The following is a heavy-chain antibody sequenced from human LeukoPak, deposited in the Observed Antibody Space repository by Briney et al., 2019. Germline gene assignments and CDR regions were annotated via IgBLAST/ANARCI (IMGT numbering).Heavy chain of an antibody. D-gene: IGHD2/OR15-2a*01. CDR2: IYYSGST. Sequence: SETLSLTCTVSGGSISSDHWNWIRQPPGKGLEWIGCIYYSGSTYYNPSLKSRVTISVDMSKSQFSLRLTSETAADTAVYYCARKNDFDIWGQGTLVTVSP. V-gene: IGHV4-59*01. CDR3: ARKNDFDI. CDR1: GGSISSDH. J-gene: IGHJ3*02.